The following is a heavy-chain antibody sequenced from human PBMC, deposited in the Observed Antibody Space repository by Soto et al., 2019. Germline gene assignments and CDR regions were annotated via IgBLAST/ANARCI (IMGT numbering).Heavy chain of an antibody. D-gene: IGHD2-2*01. CDR3: ARVETCNSISGYSVFES. CDR2: INSDGSST. CDR1: GFTFSNYW. V-gene: IGHV3-74*03. J-gene: IGHJ4*02. Sequence: EVQLVESGGGLVQPGGSLRLSCTASGFTFSNYWMHWVRQPPGKGLVWVSRINSDGSSTTYADSVKGRFTISRDNAKNTLYLQMDSLRAEDTAVYYCARVETCNSISGYSVFESWGQGTLVTVSS.